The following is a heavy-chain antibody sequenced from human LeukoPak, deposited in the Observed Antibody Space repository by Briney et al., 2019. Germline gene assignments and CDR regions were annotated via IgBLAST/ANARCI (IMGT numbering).Heavy chain of an antibody. Sequence: HGASVKVSCKASGYTFTGYYMHWVRQAPGQGLEWMGWMNPNSGNTGYAQKFQGRVTMTRNTSISTAYMELSSLRSEDTAVYYCARVGRRGMDVWGQGTTVTVSS. CDR3: ARVGRRGMDV. CDR2: MNPNSGNT. D-gene: IGHD1-26*01. CDR1: GYTFTGYY. J-gene: IGHJ6*02. V-gene: IGHV1-8*02.